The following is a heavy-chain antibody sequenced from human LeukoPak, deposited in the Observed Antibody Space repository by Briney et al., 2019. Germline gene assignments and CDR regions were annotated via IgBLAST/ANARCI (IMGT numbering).Heavy chain of an antibody. CDR3: AKDKGSSGWYTSFDY. D-gene: IGHD6-19*01. CDR1: GFTFSSYG. V-gene: IGHV3-30*18. J-gene: IGHJ4*02. CDR2: ISYDGSNK. Sequence: PGRSLRLSCAASGFTFSSYGMHWVRQAPGKGLEWVAVISYDGSNKYYADSVKGRFTISRDNSKNALYLQMNSLRAEDTAVHYCAKDKGSSGWYTSFDYWGQGTLVTVSS.